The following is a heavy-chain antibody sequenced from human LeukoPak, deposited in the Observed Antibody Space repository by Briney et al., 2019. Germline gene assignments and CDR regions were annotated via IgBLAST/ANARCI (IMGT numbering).Heavy chain of an antibody. J-gene: IGHJ4*02. D-gene: IGHD1-26*01. Sequence: ASVKVSCKASGYTFTSYYMHWVRQAPGQGLEWMGIINPSGGSTSYAQKFQGRVTMTRDMSTSTDYMELSSLRSEDTAVYYCARAELTPYYFDYWGQGTLVTVSS. CDR2: INPSGGST. CDR3: ARAELTPYYFDY. V-gene: IGHV1-46*01. CDR1: GYTFTSYY.